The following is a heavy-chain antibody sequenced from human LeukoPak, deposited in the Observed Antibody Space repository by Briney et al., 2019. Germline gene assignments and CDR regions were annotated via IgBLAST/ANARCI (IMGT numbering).Heavy chain of an antibody. CDR3: ASLYGDYVASDY. Sequence: GASVKVSRKASGYSFTVYYMHWVRQAPGQGLEWMGWINPNSGGTNYAQKFLGRVTMTRDTSISTAYMELSRLRSDDTAVYYCASLYGDYVASDYWGQGTLVTVSS. CDR2: INPNSGGT. CDR1: GYSFTVYY. V-gene: IGHV1-2*02. J-gene: IGHJ4*02. D-gene: IGHD4-17*01.